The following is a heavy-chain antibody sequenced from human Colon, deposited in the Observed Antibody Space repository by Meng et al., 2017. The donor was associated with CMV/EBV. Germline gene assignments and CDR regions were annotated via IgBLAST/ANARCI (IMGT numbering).Heavy chain of an antibody. D-gene: IGHD4-17*01. J-gene: IGHJ4*02. Sequence: QVQLVESGGGVVQPGGSLRLSCAASGFTFSSYGMHWDRQAPGKGLEWVTFIRNDRSYEYYADSVQGRFTVSRDNSKNTMYLQMNSLGGDDTAVYYCAKVADYADFVMEYWGQGTLVTVSS. CDR2: IRNDRSYE. V-gene: IGHV3-30*02. CDR1: GFTFSSYG. CDR3: AKVADYADFVMEY.